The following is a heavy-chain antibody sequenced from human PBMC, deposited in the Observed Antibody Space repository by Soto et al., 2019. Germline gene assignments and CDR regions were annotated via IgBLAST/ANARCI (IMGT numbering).Heavy chain of an antibody. J-gene: IGHJ4*02. CDR2: IVPIVGTT. Sequence: QVQLVQSGAEMRQPASSVKVSCKTSGGTFSSYAISWVRQAPGQGLEWMGGIVPIVGTTTYAQKFQGRVTITADEATSTAYMLLSRLRSDDTAVYYCVRVVAIPGYPDHWGQGTLVTVSS. D-gene: IGHD5-12*01. CDR1: GGTFSSYA. V-gene: IGHV1-69*12. CDR3: VRVVAIPGYPDH.